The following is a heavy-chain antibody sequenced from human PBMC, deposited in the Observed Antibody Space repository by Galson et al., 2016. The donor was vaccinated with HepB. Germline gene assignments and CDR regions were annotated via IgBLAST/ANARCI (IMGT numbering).Heavy chain of an antibody. Sequence: SLRLSCAASGFTFSTYSMNWLRQAPGKGLEWVSHISSGYSNIYYADSVKGRFTVSRDNANNSLYLQMNSMSGDDTAVYYCARGLEYADYWGQGSLVTVSS. D-gene: IGHD1-1*01. J-gene: IGHJ4*02. CDR2: ISSGYSNI. CDR3: ARGLEYADY. V-gene: IGHV3-48*04. CDR1: GFTFSTYS.